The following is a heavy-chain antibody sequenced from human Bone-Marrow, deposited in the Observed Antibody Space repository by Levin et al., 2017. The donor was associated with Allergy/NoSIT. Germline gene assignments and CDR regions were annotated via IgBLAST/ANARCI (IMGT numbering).Heavy chain of an antibody. Sequence: GGSLRLSCAASGITFTNAWMTWVRQAPGKGLEWVGRIKSKADGGATDYGAPVKGRFTISRDDSKNTLFLQMNSLKIEDTAVYYCTSAPIITDYWGQGTLVTVSS. CDR2: IKSKADGGAT. D-gene: IGHD1-14*01. J-gene: IGHJ4*02. CDR3: TSAPIITDY. V-gene: IGHV3-15*01. CDR1: GITFTNAW.